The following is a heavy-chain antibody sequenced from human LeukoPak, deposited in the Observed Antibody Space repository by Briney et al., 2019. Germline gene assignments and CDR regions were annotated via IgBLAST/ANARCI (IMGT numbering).Heavy chain of an antibody. J-gene: IGHJ4*02. CDR3: ARDQGRDNSGWYPYHDF. Sequence: ASVEVSCKASGYIFTGNYIHWLRQASGQGLEWMGWIDPNSGGTKYAQKFQGRVTLTRDTSISTAYMDLSRLTSDDTAVYYCARDQGRDNSGWYPYHDFGGQGTLVTVSS. D-gene: IGHD6-19*01. CDR1: GYIFTGNY. V-gene: IGHV1-2*02. CDR2: IDPNSGGT.